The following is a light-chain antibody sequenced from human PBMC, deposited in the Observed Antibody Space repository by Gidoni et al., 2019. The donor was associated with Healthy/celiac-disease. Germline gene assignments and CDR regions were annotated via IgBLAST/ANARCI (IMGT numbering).Light chain of an antibody. CDR3: SSYTSSSTLEVV. CDR2: EVS. CDR1: SSDVGGYNY. J-gene: IGLJ2*01. Sequence: SALTQPASVSGSPGHSITISCTGTSSDVGGYNYVSWYQQHPGKAPKLMIYEVSNRPSGVSNRFSGSKSGNTASLTISGLQAEDEADYYCSSYTSSSTLEVVFGGGTKLTVL. V-gene: IGLV2-14*01.